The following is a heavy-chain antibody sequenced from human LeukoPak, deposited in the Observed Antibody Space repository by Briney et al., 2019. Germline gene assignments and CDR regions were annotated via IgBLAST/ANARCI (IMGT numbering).Heavy chain of an antibody. Sequence: LTGGSLRLSCAASGFIFSSYWMNWVRQAPGKGLEWVADIKEDGSAKYYVDSVKGRFTISRDNAKNSLYLQMSSLRAEDTAVYYCVMDMDVWGQGTTVTVSS. CDR3: VMDMDV. V-gene: IGHV3-7*05. J-gene: IGHJ6*02. CDR2: IKEDGSAK. CDR1: GFIFSSYW.